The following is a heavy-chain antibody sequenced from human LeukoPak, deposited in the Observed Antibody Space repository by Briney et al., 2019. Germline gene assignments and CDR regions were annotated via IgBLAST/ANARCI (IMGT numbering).Heavy chain of an antibody. V-gene: IGHV4-38-2*02. D-gene: IGHD1-26*01. CDR1: GYSISSGYY. J-gene: IGHJ6*03. Sequence: SETLSLTCTVSGYSISSGYYWGWIRQPPGKGLEWIGSLYHSGSTYYNPSLKSRVTISVDTSKNQFSLKLSSGTAADTAVYYCARGGSGSYYYYYYMDVWGKGTTVTISS. CDR3: ARGGSGSYYYYYYMDV. CDR2: LYHSGST.